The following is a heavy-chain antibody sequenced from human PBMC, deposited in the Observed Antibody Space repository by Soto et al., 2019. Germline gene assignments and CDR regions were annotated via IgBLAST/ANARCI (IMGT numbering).Heavy chain of an antibody. Sequence: SETLSLTCTVSGGSISSGGYYWSWIRQHPGKGLEWIGYIYYSGSTYYNPSLKSRVTISVDTSKNQFSLKLSSVTAADTAVYYCARAGSGSYQYYYYGMDVWGQGTTVTVSS. CDR1: GGSISSGGYY. CDR3: ARAGSGSYQYYYYGMDV. V-gene: IGHV4-31*03. D-gene: IGHD3-10*01. CDR2: IYYSGST. J-gene: IGHJ6*02.